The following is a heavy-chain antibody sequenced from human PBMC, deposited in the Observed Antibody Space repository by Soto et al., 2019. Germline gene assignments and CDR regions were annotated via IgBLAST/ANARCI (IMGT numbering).Heavy chain of an antibody. V-gene: IGHV3-30-3*01. Sequence: GGSLRLSCAASGFTFSSFAMHWVRQAPGKGLEWVAVISYDGSNKYYADSVKGRFTISRDNSKNTLYLQMNSLRAEDTAVYYCARGGSGYGSAQYYYGMDVWGQGTTVTVSS. D-gene: IGHD5-12*01. CDR1: GFTFSSFA. J-gene: IGHJ6*02. CDR3: ARGGSGYGSAQYYYGMDV. CDR2: ISYDGSNK.